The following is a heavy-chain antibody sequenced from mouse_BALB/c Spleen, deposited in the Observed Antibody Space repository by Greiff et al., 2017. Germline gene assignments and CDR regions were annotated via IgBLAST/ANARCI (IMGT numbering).Heavy chain of an antibody. D-gene: IGHD2-10*02. CDR1: GFTFSDFY. J-gene: IGHJ2*01. Sequence: EVKLMESGGGLVQPGGSLRLSCATSGFTFSDFYMEWVRQPPGKRLEWIAASRNKANDYTTEYSASVKGRFIVSRDTSQSILYLQMNALRAEDTAIYYCARALYGNYLDYWGQGTTLTVSS. CDR2: SRNKANDYTT. V-gene: IGHV7-1*02. CDR3: ARALYGNYLDY.